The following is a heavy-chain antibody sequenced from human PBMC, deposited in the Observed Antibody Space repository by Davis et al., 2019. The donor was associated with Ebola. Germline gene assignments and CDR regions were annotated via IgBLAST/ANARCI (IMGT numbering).Heavy chain of an antibody. J-gene: IGHJ6*02. CDR1: GYIFTSND. Sequence: ASVKVSCKASGYIFTSNDINWVRQATGQRLEWMGWINAGNGNTKYSQKFQGRVTITRDTSASTAYMELSSLRSEDTAVYYCARVKTGINRSYGMDVWGQGTTVTVSS. CDR2: INAGNGNT. CDR3: ARVKTGINRSYGMDV. D-gene: IGHD2-21*01. V-gene: IGHV1-3*01.